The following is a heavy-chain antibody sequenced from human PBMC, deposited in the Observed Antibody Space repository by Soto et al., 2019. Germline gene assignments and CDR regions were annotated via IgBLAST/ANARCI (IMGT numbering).Heavy chain of an antibody. J-gene: IGHJ4*02. Sequence: SETLSLTCTVSGGSISSGGYYWSWIRQPPGKGLEWIGYIYYSGSTNYNPSLKSRVTISVDTSKNQFSLKLSSVTAADTAVYYCARVKDYGDSPLVDYWGQGTLVTVSS. CDR3: ARVKDYGDSPLVDY. V-gene: IGHV4-61*08. D-gene: IGHD4-17*01. CDR2: IYYSGST. CDR1: GGSISSGGYY.